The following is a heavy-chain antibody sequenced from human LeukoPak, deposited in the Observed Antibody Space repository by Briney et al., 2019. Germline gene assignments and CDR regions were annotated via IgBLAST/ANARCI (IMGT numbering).Heavy chain of an antibody. CDR1: GFTFSSYA. CDR2: ISGSGGST. J-gene: IGHJ3*02. Sequence: PGGSLRLPCAASGFTFSSYAMSWVRQAPGKGLEWVSAISGSGGSTYYADSVKGRFTISRDNSKNALYLQMNSLRAEDTAVYYCAKDHGAGTIPIIDAFDIWGQGTMVTVSS. D-gene: IGHD6-19*01. CDR3: AKDHGAGTIPIIDAFDI. V-gene: IGHV3-23*01.